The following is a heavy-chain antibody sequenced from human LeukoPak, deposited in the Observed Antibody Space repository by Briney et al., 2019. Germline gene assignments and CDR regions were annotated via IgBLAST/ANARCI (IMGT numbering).Heavy chain of an antibody. CDR3: AAMYYYDSSGYY. Sequence: ASVKVSCKASGYTFTGYYMHWVRQAPGQGLEWMGWINPNRGGTNYAQKFQGRVTMTRDTSISTAYMELSRLRSDDTAVYYCAAMYYYDSSGYYWSQGTLVTVSS. V-gene: IGHV1-2*02. D-gene: IGHD3-22*01. CDR2: INPNRGGT. J-gene: IGHJ4*02. CDR1: GYTFTGYY.